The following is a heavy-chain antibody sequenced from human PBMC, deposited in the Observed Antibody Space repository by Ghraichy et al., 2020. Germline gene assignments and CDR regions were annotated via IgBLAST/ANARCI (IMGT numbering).Heavy chain of an antibody. J-gene: IGHJ4*02. CDR3: ARVGDDLIWGSYVGPLLD. V-gene: IGHV3-20*04. Sequence: GGSLRLSCAASGFTFDDYGMSWVRQAPGKGLEWVSGINWNGGSTGYADSVKGRFTISRDNAKNSLYLQMNSLRAEDTALYYCARVGDDLIWGSYVGPLLDWGQGTLVTVSS. CDR1: GFTFDDYG. CDR2: INWNGGST. D-gene: IGHD3-16*01.